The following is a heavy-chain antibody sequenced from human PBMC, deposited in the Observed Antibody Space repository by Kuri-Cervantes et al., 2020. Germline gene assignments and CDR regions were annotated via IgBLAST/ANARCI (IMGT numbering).Heavy chain of an antibody. CDR1: GGSISSYY. D-gene: IGHD2-15*01. J-gene: IGHJ4*02. Sequence: SETLSLTCTVSGGSISSYYWSWIRQPPGKGLEWIGYIYYSGSTYYNPSLKSRVTISVDTSKNQFSLKLSSVTAADTAVYYCARRGGYCSGGSCYGHWGQGTLVTVSS. CDR2: IYYSGST. V-gene: IGHV4-59*06. CDR3: ARRGGYCSGGSCYGH.